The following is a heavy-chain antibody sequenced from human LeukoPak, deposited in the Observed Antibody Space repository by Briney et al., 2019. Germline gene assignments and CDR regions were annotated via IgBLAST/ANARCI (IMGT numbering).Heavy chain of an antibody. D-gene: IGHD1-26*01. CDR2: IYHSGST. Sequence: SETLSLTCTVSGYSISSAYYWGWIRQPPGEGLEWIGSIYHSGSTYYNPSLKSRVTISVDTSKNQFSLKLSSVTATDTAIYYCARDLIHRGRCFDPWGQGTLVTVSS. CDR1: GYSISSAYY. CDR3: ARDLIHRGRCFDP. V-gene: IGHV4-38-2*02. J-gene: IGHJ5*02.